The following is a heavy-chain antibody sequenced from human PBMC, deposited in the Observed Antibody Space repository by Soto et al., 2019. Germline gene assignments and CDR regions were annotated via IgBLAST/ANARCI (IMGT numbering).Heavy chain of an antibody. CDR3: ARRGLSHAFVDY. D-gene: IGHD3-10*01. V-gene: IGHV3-21*05. CDR2: IGPSHNDI. J-gene: IGHJ4*02. CDR1: GFTFSSYS. Sequence: GGSLRLSCAASGFTFSSYSMNWVRQAPGKGLEWMSYIGPSHNDIGYADSVKGRFTISRDNAKNSLYLQMNSLRAEDTAVYYCARRGLSHAFVDYWGQGALVTVSS.